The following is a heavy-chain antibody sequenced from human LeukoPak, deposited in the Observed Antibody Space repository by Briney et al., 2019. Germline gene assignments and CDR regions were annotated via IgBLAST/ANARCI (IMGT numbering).Heavy chain of an antibody. D-gene: IGHD5-12*01. J-gene: IGHJ4*02. CDR2: INPNSGGT. V-gene: IGHV1-2*06. CDR3: ARSVATQWGMGGGNIDY. CDR1: GYTFTGYY. Sequence: ASVKVSCKASGYTFTGYYMHWVRQAPGQGLEWMGRINPNSGGTNYAQKFQGRVTMTRDTPISTAYMELSRLRPDDTAVYYCARSVATQWGMGGGNIDYWGQGTLVTVSS.